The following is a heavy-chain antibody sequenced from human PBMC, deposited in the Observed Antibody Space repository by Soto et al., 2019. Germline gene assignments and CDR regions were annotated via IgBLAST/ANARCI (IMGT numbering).Heavy chain of an antibody. D-gene: IGHD3-10*01. CDR2: IIPMFGTT. J-gene: IGHJ6*02. CDR1: GGTFNSYS. Sequence: QVQLVQSGAEVKTPGSSVKVSCEASGGTFNSYSINWVRQAPGQGLEWMGRIIPMFGTTDYAQRFQGRVTFTADESTNTASMEVTNVTSEDTAVYYCARAAVLTFTRFYYVDVWVQGTTVTVSS. CDR3: ARAAVLTFTRFYYVDV. V-gene: IGHV1-69*18.